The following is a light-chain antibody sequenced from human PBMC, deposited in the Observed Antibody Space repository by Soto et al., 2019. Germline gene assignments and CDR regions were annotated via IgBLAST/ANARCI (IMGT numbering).Light chain of an antibody. Sequence: SALAQPASVSGSPGQSITISCTGTSSDVGAYNSVSWYQQHPHKAPQVIIYKGTQRPSGVSNRFSGSTSGNAASLTISGLQADDEADYFCCSSAPESTYVFGNGTKGTVL. CDR3: CSSAPESTYV. V-gene: IGLV2-23*01. J-gene: IGLJ1*01. CDR1: SSDVGAYNS. CDR2: KGT.